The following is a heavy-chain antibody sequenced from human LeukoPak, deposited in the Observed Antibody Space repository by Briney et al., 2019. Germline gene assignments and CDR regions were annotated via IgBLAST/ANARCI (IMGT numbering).Heavy chain of an antibody. CDR3: AKDNNGWAFDY. CDR1: GFTLSNYN. V-gene: IGHV3-30*02. Sequence: GRSLRLSRAASGFTLSNYNIHWVPQTPGKGRDWVSFKRFDRNNQAYADSAKGRFTISRDNPKNTAYLQMNSLRHEDTAVYYCAKDNNGWAFDYWGQGTLVTVSS. J-gene: IGHJ4*02. D-gene: IGHD6-19*01. CDR2: KRFDRNNQ.